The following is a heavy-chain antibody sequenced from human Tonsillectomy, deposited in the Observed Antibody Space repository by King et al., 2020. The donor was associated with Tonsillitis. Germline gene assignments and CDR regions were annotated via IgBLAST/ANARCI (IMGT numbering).Heavy chain of an antibody. CDR1: GYTFTGYY. V-gene: IGHV1-2*02. D-gene: IGHD2-15*01. CDR2: INPNSGGT. CDR3: ARAGNAHCSGASCSPVNYYGLDV. J-gene: IGHJ6*02. Sequence: QLVQSGAEVKKPGASVKVSCKASGYTFTGYYMHWVRQAPGQGLEWMGWINPNSGGTNYAQNFQGRVTMTRDTSISTAYMELSRLRSDDTAVYYCARAGNAHCSGASCSPVNYYGLDVWGQGTTVTVSS.